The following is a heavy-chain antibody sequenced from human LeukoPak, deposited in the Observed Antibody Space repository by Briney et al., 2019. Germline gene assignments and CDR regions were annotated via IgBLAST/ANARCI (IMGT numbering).Heavy chain of an antibody. CDR3: ARDLVDGDYGYYYYYMDV. D-gene: IGHD4-17*01. CDR1: GFTFSNYG. Sequence: PGGSLRLSCAASGFTFSNYGMHWVRQAPGKGLEWVAVISYDGINKYYADSVKGRFTISRDNAKNTLYLQMNSLRAEDTAVYYCARDLVDGDYGYYYYYMDVWGKGTTVTVSS. J-gene: IGHJ6*03. CDR2: ISYDGINK. V-gene: IGHV3-30*03.